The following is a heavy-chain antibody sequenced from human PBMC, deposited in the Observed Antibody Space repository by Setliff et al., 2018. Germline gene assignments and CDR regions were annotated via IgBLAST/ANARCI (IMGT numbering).Heavy chain of an antibody. CDR3: ARGGMAAAGRKGVFEY. V-gene: IGHV1-46*01. CDR2: INPGGGSA. Sequence: VASVKVSCKATGYTRSRHYMHWARQAPGQGLEWKGIINPGGGSASYAQKFQGRVTMTSDTSTRTVYMEVNSVRSDDTAIYYCARGGMAAAGRKGVFEYWGQGTQVTVSS. CDR1: GYTRSRHY. D-gene: IGHD6-13*01. J-gene: IGHJ4*02.